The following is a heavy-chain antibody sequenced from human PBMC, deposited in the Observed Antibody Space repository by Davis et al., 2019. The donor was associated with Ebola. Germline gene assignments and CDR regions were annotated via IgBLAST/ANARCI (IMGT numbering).Heavy chain of an antibody. CDR3: ARDSFGGYYSFDN. Sequence: AASVKVSCKASGYTFRNSAISWVRQAPGQGLEWMGWISAYNGNTNYAQILQGRVTMTTDTSTGTAYMELRSLRSDDTAVYFCARDSFGGYYSFDNWGQGTLVTVSS. D-gene: IGHD5-12*01. CDR2: ISAYNGNT. J-gene: IGHJ4*02. CDR1: GYTFRNSA. V-gene: IGHV1-18*01.